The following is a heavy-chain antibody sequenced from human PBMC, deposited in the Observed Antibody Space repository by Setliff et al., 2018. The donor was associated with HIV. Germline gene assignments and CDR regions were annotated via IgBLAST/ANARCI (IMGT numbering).Heavy chain of an antibody. CDR1: GASISDYY. CDR2: MYISGST. Sequence: SETLSLTCTVSGASISDYYWSWIRQPAGKGLEWIGRMYISGSTNYNPSLKSRVTMSVDTSKKQFSLKLSSVTAADTAVYYCASAGSGTRAPPRYWGQGTLVTVSS. J-gene: IGHJ4*02. CDR3: ASAGSGTRAPPRY. D-gene: IGHD1-1*01. V-gene: IGHV4-4*07.